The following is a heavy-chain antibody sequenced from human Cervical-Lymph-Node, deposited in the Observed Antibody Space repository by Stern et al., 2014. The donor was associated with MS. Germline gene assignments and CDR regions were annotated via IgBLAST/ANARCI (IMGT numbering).Heavy chain of an antibody. J-gene: IGHJ4*02. Sequence: QGQLQQWGAGLLKPSETLSLTCAVYGESFSGDYWNWIRQSPGRGLEWIGEIHHYEGTNYQSSLRSRVTISVDTSKKQSSLKLSSETAADTAVYYCVRGLDRAKLGYWGQGTLVTVSS. CDR2: IHHYEGT. CDR3: VRGLDRAKLGY. D-gene: IGHD7-27*01. CDR1: GESFSGDY. V-gene: IGHV4-34*01.